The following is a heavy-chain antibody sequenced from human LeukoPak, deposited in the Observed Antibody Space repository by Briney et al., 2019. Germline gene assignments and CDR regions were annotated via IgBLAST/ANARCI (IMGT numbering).Heavy chain of an antibody. Sequence: ASVKVSCKASGYTFATYGFSWVRQAPGQGLEWMGWISVDNGNTNYAQKFQGRVTMTRDMSTSTVYMELSSLRSEDTAVYYCAVRSGWSDIWGQGTMVTVSS. J-gene: IGHJ3*02. CDR1: GYTFATYG. CDR3: AVRSGWSDI. V-gene: IGHV1-18*01. CDR2: ISVDNGNT. D-gene: IGHD2-15*01.